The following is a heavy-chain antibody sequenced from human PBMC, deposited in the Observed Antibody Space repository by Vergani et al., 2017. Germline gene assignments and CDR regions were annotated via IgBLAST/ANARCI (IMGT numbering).Heavy chain of an antibody. V-gene: IGHV3-53*02. CDR3: ARDSHPLSRGGDYYYYYYMDV. CDR2: IYSGGST. J-gene: IGHJ6*03. Sequence: EVQLVETGGGLIQPGGSLRLSCAASGFTVSSNYMSWVRQAPGKGLEWVSVIYSGGSTYYADSVKGRFTISRDNSKNTLYLQMNSLRAEDTAVYYCARDSHPLSRGGDYYYYYYMDVWGKGTTVTVSS. CDR1: GFTVSSNY. D-gene: IGHD2-21*01.